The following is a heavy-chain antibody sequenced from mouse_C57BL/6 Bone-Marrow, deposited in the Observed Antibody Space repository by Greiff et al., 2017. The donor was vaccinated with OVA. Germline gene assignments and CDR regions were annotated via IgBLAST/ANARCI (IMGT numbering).Heavy chain of an antibody. V-gene: IGHV1-54*01. Sequence: QVQLQQSGAELVRPGTSVKVSCKASGYAFTNYLLEWVKQRPGQGLEWIGVINPGSGGTNYNEKFKGKATLTADKSSSTAYMQLSSLTSEDSAVYFCARWRPHYYAMDYWGQGTSVTVSS. CDR2: INPGSGGT. CDR1: GYAFTNYL. CDR3: ARWRPHYYAMDY. J-gene: IGHJ4*01.